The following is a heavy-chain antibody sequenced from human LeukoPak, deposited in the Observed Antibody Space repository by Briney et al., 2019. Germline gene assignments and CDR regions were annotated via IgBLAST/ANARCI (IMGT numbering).Heavy chain of an antibody. D-gene: IGHD3-9*01. CDR1: GGSFSGYY. CDR3: AREGRRLLTGYYKAPGAFDI. J-gene: IGHJ3*02. Sequence: SETLSLICAVYGGSFSGYYWSWIRQPTGKGLEWIGEINHSGSTNYNPSLKSRVTISVDTSKNQFSLKLSSVTAADTAVHYCAREGRRLLTGYYKAPGAFDIWGQGTMVTVSS. CDR2: INHSGST. V-gene: IGHV4-34*01.